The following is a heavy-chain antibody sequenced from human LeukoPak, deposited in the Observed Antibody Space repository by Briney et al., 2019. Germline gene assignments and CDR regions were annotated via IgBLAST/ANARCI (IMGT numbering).Heavy chain of an antibody. Sequence: ASVKVSCKVSGYTLTELSMHWVRQAPGKGLEWMGGFDPEDGETIYAQKFQGRVTMTEDTSTDTAYMELSSLRSEDTAVYYCATTTLGGVPARVAFDIWGQGTMVTVSS. CDR2: FDPEDGET. D-gene: IGHD3-16*01. CDR1: GYTLTELS. J-gene: IGHJ3*02. V-gene: IGHV1-24*01. CDR3: ATTTLGGVPARVAFDI.